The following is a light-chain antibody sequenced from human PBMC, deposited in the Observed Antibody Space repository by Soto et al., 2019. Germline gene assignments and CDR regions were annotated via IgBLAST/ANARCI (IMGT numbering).Light chain of an antibody. J-gene: IGLJ3*02. CDR2: SNI. Sequence: QSVLTQPPSASGTPGQRVTISCSGSSSNIGSNTENWYQQLPGTAPKLLIYSNIQRPSGVPDRFSGSKSSTSASLDINGLQSEDEADYYCAAGDDSLNGVLGGGTKHTVL. V-gene: IGLV1-44*01. CDR1: SSNIGSNT. CDR3: AAGDDSLNGV.